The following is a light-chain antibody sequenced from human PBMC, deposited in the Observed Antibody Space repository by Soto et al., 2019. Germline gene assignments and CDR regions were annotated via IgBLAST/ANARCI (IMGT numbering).Light chain of an antibody. J-gene: IGLJ1*01. Sequence: SALAQPASVSGSPGQSITISCTGSSSNIGAGYDVHWYQQLPGTAPKLLIYGNSNRPSGVPDRFSGSKSGTSASLAITGLQAEDEADYYCQSYDSSLSAHYVFGTGTKVTVL. V-gene: IGLV1-40*01. CDR3: QSYDSSLSAHYV. CDR2: GNS. CDR1: SSNIGAGYD.